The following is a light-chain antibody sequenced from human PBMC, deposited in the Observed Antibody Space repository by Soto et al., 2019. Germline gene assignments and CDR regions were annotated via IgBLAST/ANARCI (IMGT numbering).Light chain of an antibody. CDR3: QQYNNWPPIT. CDR2: GAS. V-gene: IGKV3-20*01. Sequence: EIVLRQSPGTLALSPGERASLSCEASQSLSSAYLAWYQQKAGQAPRLLIYGASNRASGIPERFSGSGSGKDFTLTISRLEPEDFGVYYCQQYNNWPPITFGQGTRLEIK. J-gene: IGKJ5*01. CDR1: QSLSSAY.